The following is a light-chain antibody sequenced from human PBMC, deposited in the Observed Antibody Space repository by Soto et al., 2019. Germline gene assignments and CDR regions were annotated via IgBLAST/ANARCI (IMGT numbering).Light chain of an antibody. CDR3: CSYAGSYTLV. CDR2: DVT. Sequence: QSVLTQPRSVSGSPGQSVTISCTGTSSDVGGYNYVSWYRQHPGKVPKLIIYDVTKRPSGVPDRFSASKSGNTASLTISGLQAADEADYYCCSYAGSYTLVFGGGTKVTVL. CDR1: SSDVGGYNY. V-gene: IGLV2-11*01. J-gene: IGLJ2*01.